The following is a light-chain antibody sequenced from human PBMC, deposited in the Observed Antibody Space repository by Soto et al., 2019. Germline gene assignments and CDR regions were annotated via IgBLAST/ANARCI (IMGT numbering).Light chain of an antibody. J-gene: IGLJ3*02. CDR3: SAYTNIGTLV. CDR1: RDDVGGYNY. Sequence: QSVLTQPASVSGSPGQSVTLSCSGTRDDVGGYNYVSWYQQYPGKAPKLMIYEVSYRPSGVSNRFSGSRSGHTASLSISGLQAEDEADYYCSAYTNIGTLVFGGGTKLTVL. V-gene: IGLV2-14*01. CDR2: EVS.